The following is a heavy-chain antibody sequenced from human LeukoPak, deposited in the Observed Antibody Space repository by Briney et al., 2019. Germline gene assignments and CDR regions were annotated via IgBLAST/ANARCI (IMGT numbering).Heavy chain of an antibody. CDR3: ARSRSADFWSGYYMA. D-gene: IGHD3-3*01. CDR2: IYSGGST. CDR1: GFTVSSNY. J-gene: IGHJ5*02. Sequence: GGSLRLSCAASGFTVSSNYMSWVRQAPGKGLEWVSVIYSGGSTYYADSVKGRFTISRDNSKNTLWLQMNSLRAEDTAVYYCARSRSADFWSGYYMAWGQGTLVTVSS. V-gene: IGHV3-53*05.